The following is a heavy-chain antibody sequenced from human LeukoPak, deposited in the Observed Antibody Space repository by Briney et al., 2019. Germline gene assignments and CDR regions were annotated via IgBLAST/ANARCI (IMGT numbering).Heavy chain of an antibody. Sequence: SETLSVTCTVSGGSISSYYWSWIRQPPGKGLEWIGYIYYSGSTNYNPSLKSRVTISVDTSKNQFSLELSSVTAADTAVYYCARDSKVRGVVDYWGQGTLVTVSS. J-gene: IGHJ4*02. CDR1: GGSISSYY. CDR3: ARDSKVRGVVDY. V-gene: IGHV4-59*01. D-gene: IGHD3-10*01. CDR2: IYYSGST.